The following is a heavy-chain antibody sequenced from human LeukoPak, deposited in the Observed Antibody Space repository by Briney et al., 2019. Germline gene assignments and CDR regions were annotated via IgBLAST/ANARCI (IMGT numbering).Heavy chain of an antibody. CDR1: GGSVSSGSYY. J-gene: IGHJ3*02. CDR2: IYYSGST. Sequence: SETLSLTCTVSGGSVSSGSYYWSWIRQPPGTGLEWVGYIYYSGSTNYNPSLKSRVTISVDTSKNQFSLKLSSVTAADTAVYYCARAGYGDYADAFDIWGQGTMVTVSS. CDR3: ARAGYGDYADAFDI. D-gene: IGHD4-17*01. V-gene: IGHV4-61*01.